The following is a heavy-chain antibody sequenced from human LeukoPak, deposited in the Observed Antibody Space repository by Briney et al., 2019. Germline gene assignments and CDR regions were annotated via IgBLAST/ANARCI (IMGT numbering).Heavy chain of an antibody. J-gene: IGHJ4*02. V-gene: IGHV3-23*01. Sequence: GGSLRLSCAASGFTFSSYAMSWVRQAPGKGLEWVSSIGGSGGTTFYADSVKGRFTISRDNSKNTLFLQMSSLRAEGTAVYYCAKGYCASTTCYARFENWGQGTLVTVSS. CDR2: IGGSGGTT. CDR3: AKGYCASTTCYARFEN. D-gene: IGHD2-2*01. CDR1: GFTFSSYA.